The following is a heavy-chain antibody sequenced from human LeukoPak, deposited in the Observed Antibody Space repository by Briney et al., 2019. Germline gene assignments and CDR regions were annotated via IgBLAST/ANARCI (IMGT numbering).Heavy chain of an antibody. Sequence: ASVKVSCKASGYTFTTYDINWVRQATGQGLEWMGWVNPSSGSTGYAQNLQGRVTMTTNTSISTAYMELSSLRSEDTAVYYCASYSGYGKWGQGTLVTVSS. CDR2: VNPSSGST. CDR1: GYTFTTYD. CDR3: ASYSGYGK. J-gene: IGHJ1*01. V-gene: IGHV1-8*01. D-gene: IGHD5-12*01.